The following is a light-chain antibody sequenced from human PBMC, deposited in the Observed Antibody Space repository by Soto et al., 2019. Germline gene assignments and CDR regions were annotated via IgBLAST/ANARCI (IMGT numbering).Light chain of an antibody. CDR3: QQYGASPFP. Sequence: EIVLTQSPGTLSLSPGERATLSCRASQTITSSYLAWYQQKPGQAPRLLIYGASSRATGIPDRFSGRGPGTDFTLTISRLEPEDFAVYYCQQYGASPFPFGPGTKVDIK. V-gene: IGKV3-20*01. J-gene: IGKJ3*01. CDR2: GAS. CDR1: QTITSSY.